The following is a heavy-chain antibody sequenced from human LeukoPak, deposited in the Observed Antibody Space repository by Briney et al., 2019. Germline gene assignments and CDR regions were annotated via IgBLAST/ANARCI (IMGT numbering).Heavy chain of an antibody. CDR3: AQGSGRYGWFDP. V-gene: IGHV4-59*01. J-gene: IGHJ5*02. D-gene: IGHD6-19*01. Sequence: PSETLSLTCTVSGGSISSYYWSWIRQPPGKGLEWIGYIYYSGSTNYNPSLMSRVTISVDTSKNQFSLKLSSVTAADTAVYYCAQGSGRYGWFDPWGQGTLVTVSS. CDR1: GGSISSYY. CDR2: IYYSGST.